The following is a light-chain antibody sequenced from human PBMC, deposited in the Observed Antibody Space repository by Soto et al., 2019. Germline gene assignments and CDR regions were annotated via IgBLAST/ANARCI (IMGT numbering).Light chain of an antibody. CDR2: AAS. J-gene: IGKJ1*01. CDR3: QQTYITPPWT. CDR1: QSISRF. V-gene: IGKV1-39*01. Sequence: DIQMTQSPSSLSASVGDRVTITCRASQSISRFLNWYQQKSGKPPQLLIYAASSLQSGGPSRFSGSGSWTDFTLTISSLQPEDVATYYCQQTYITPPWTFGQGSKVEIK.